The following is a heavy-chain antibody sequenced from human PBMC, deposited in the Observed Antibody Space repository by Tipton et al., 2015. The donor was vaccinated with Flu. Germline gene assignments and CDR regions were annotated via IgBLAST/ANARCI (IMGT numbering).Heavy chain of an antibody. V-gene: IGHV4-30-2*01. CDR1: GGSISGGAFS. D-gene: IGHD3-22*01. CDR2: IYDSGIT. CDR3: ARVSPRRVTAIVVVMLPEGYFDY. Sequence: TLSLTCAVSGGSISGGAFSRSWIRQPPGKGLEWIGNIYDSGITYYNPSLKSRVTMSLDRSKNQFSLRLSSVTAADTAVYYCARVSPRRVTAIVVVMLPEGYFDYWGQGTLAIVSS. J-gene: IGHJ4*02.